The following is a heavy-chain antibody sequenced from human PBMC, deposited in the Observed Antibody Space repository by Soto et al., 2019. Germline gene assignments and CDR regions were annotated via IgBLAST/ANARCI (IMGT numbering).Heavy chain of an antibody. CDR1: GGTFSSYA. V-gene: IGHV1-69*01. D-gene: IGHD2-21*01. Sequence: QVQLVQSGAEVKKPGSSVTVSCKASGGTFSSYAISWVRQAPGHGLEWMGGIIPIFGTANYAQKFQGRVTITADESTSTVYMELSSLRSEDTAVYYCARAYPVLNAFDIWGQGTMVTVSS. CDR2: IIPIFGTA. J-gene: IGHJ3*02. CDR3: ARAYPVLNAFDI.